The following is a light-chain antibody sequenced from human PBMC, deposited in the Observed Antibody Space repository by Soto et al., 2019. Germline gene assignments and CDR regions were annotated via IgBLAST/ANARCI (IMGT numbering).Light chain of an antibody. CDR3: SSYTTSNTRQIV. V-gene: IGLV2-14*03. J-gene: IGLJ1*01. Sequence: QSVLNQPASVSGAPGHAIPISCTGNSSDVGGYNYVSWYQHHPGKAPKLIIYDVSNRPSGVSNRFSGSKSGNTASLTISGLQPEDEADYYCSSYTTSNTRQIVFGTGTKVTVL. CDR1: SSDVGGYNY. CDR2: DVS.